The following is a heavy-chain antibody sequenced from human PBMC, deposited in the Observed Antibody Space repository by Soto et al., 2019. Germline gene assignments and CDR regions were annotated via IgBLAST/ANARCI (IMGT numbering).Heavy chain of an antibody. Sequence: SVKVSCKASGGTFSSYAISWVRQAPGQGLEWMGGIIPMFGTANYSQKFQGRVTITADESTSTAYMDLSSLRSEDTAVYFCARGGHNWNDTGVFDYWGPGTLVTVSS. D-gene: IGHD1-1*01. V-gene: IGHV1-69*13. CDR1: GGTFSSYA. CDR2: IIPMFGTA. CDR3: ARGGHNWNDTGVFDY. J-gene: IGHJ4*02.